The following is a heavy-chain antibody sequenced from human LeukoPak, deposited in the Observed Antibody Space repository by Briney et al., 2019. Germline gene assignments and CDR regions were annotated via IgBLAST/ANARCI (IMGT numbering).Heavy chain of an antibody. Sequence: PSETLSLTCTVSGGXITGYYWSWIRQPPGKGLEWIGYVFYTGSTNYNPSLKSRVTMSVDTSKNQFSRKLSSVTAADTAVYYCAIMGVNNWFDAWGQGTLVTVSS. J-gene: IGHJ5*02. V-gene: IGHV4-59*08. CDR2: VFYTGST. CDR1: GGXITGYY. D-gene: IGHD1-26*01. CDR3: AIMGVNNWFDA.